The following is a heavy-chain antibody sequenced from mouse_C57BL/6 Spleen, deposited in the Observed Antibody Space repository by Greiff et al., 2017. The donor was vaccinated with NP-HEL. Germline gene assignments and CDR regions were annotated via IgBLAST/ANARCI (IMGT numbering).Heavy chain of an antibody. CDR1: GYAFSSSW. V-gene: IGHV1-82*01. CDR2: IYPGDGDT. CDR3: ARSEGGYAMDY. Sequence: QVQLQQSGPELVKPGASVKISCKASGYAFSSSWMNWVKQRPGKGLEWIGRIYPGDGDTNYNGKFKGKATLTADKSSSTAYMQLSSLTSEDSAVYFCARSEGGYAMDYWGQGTSVTVSS. J-gene: IGHJ4*01.